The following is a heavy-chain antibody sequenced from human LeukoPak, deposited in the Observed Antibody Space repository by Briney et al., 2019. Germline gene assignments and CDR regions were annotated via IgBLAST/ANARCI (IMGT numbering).Heavy chain of an antibody. CDR3: ARVDRSGGYVFDY. D-gene: IGHD3-22*01. J-gene: IGHJ4*02. CDR1: GGSISSSSYY. Sequence: SETLSLTCTVSGGSISSSSYYWGWIRQPPGKGLERIGSIYYSGSTYYNPSLKSRVTISVDTSKNQFSLKLSSVTAADTAVYYCARVDRSGGYVFDYWGQGTLVTVSS. V-gene: IGHV4-39*01. CDR2: IYYSGST.